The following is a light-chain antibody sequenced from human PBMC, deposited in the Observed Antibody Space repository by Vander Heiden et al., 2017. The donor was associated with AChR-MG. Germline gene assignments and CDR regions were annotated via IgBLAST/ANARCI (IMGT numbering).Light chain of an antibody. V-gene: IGKV3-20*01. CDR3: QHYGSSSYT. CDR1: QSVTSIY. J-gene: IGKJ2*01. Sequence: EIVLTQSPGNLSLSPGERATLSCRASQSVTSIYFAWYQQKPGQPPRLLIYNTSSRATGIPDRFSGSGSGTDFTLTISRLEPEDFAVYYCQHYGSSSYTFGQGTKLEI. CDR2: NTS.